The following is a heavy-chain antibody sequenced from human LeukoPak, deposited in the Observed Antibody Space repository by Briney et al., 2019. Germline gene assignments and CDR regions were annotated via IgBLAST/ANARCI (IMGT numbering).Heavy chain of an antibody. V-gene: IGHV5-51*01. J-gene: IGHJ4*02. Sequence: GESLKLSCKGSGYSFTSSWIDWVRQMPGKGLEWMGLIYPGDSHSIYSPSFQGQVTFSADKSINTAYLQWSSLKASDTAMYYCARRSGGAVAGTGYFDYWGQGTLVTVSS. D-gene: IGHD6-19*01. CDR2: IYPGDSHS. CDR1: GYSFTSSW. CDR3: ARRSGGAVAGTGYFDY.